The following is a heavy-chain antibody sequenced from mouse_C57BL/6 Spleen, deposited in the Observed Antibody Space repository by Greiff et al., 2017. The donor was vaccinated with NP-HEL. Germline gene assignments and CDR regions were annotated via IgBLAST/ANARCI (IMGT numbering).Heavy chain of an antibody. CDR3: AREGNYGYAMDY. Sequence: QVQLQQSGAELVRPGASVKLSCKASGYTFPDYYINWVKQRPGQGLEWIARIYPGSGNTYYNEKFKGKATLTAEKSSSTAYMQLSSLTSEDSAVYFCAREGNYGYAMDYWGQGTSVTVSS. D-gene: IGHD2-1*01. CDR1: GYTFPDYY. J-gene: IGHJ4*01. V-gene: IGHV1-76*01. CDR2: IYPGSGNT.